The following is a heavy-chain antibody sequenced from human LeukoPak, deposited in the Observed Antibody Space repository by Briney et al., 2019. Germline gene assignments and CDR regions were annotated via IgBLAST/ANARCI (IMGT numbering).Heavy chain of an antibody. CDR1: GGTFITYG. CDR3: ARDNFGDFAPGAFDM. V-gene: IGHV1-69*06. CDR2: IIPLFGTT. J-gene: IGHJ3*02. Sequence: SVKVSCKPSGGTFITYGISWVRQAPGQRLEWMGRIIPLFGTTDYAEKSQGTVTITADKSTNTAYMELSSLSSEDTATYYCARDNFGDFAPGAFDMWGQGTMVTVSS. D-gene: IGHD1-1*01.